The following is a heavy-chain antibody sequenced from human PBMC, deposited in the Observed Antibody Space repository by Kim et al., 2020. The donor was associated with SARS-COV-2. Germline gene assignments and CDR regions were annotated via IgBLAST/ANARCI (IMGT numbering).Heavy chain of an antibody. V-gene: IGHV3-23*01. CDR2: ISGSGGST. CDR1: GFTFSSYA. CDR3: AKGVYDFWSGYSDY. Sequence: GGSLRLSCAASGFTFSSYAMSWVRQAPGKGLEWVSAISGSGGSTYYADSVKGRFTISIDNSKNTLYLQMNSLRAEDTAVYYCAKGVYDFWSGYSDYWGQGTLVTVSS. J-gene: IGHJ4*02. D-gene: IGHD3-3*01.